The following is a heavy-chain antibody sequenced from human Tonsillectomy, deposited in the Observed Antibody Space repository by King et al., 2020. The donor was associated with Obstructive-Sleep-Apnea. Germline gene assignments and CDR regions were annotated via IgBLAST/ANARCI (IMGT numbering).Heavy chain of an antibody. CDR2: ISAYNGNT. D-gene: IGHD3-3*01. CDR1: GYTFTTYG. V-gene: IGHV1-18*04. CDR3: ARIRITIFGVVIIHNWFDS. Sequence: QLVQSGAEVKKPGASVKVSCKASGYTFTTYGISWVRQAPGQGLEWMGWISAYNGNTTYAQKLQGRITMTTDTSTSTAYMELRSLRSDDTAVYYFARIRITIFGVVIIHNWFDSWGQGTLVTVSS. J-gene: IGHJ5*01.